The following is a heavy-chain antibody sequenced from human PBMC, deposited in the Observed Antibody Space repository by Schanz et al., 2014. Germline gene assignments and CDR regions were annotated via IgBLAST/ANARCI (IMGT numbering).Heavy chain of an antibody. D-gene: IGHD6-19*01. CDR2: ITRQGTT. J-gene: IGHJ6*02. Sequence: EVQLLESGGRLVQPGGSLRLSCTVSGFTVNNYAMNWVRQAPGRGLEWVSGITRQGTTYYGDFVRGRFSISRDLSSNTLYLQMNSLRADDSAIYYCAKDHPSSGWPACDVWGQGPRSPSP. V-gene: IGHV3-23*01. CDR1: GFTVNNYA. CDR3: AKDHPSSGWPACDV.